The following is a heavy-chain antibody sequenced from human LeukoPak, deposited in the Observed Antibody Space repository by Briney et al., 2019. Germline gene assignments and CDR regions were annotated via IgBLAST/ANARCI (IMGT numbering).Heavy chain of an antibody. D-gene: IGHD6-19*01. CDR3: ARAPTGYGSGWYDY. Sequence: ASVKVSCKASGYTFTGYYMHWVRQAPGQGLEWMGWINPNSGGTNYAQTFQGRVTMTRDTSISTAYMELSRLRSDDTAVYYCARAPTGYGSGWYDYWGQGTLVTVSS. V-gene: IGHV1-2*02. CDR2: INPNSGGT. J-gene: IGHJ4*02. CDR1: GYTFTGYY.